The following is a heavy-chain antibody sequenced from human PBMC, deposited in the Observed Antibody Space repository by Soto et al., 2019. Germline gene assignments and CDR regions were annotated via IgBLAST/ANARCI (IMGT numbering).Heavy chain of an antibody. V-gene: IGHV4-59*01. J-gene: IGHJ6*02. D-gene: IGHD4-17*01. CDR2: IYYSGST. CDR3: ERDSYADYRSYYYCGXDA. Sequence: PSETLSLTCTVSGGSISSYYWSWIRQPPGKGLEWIGYIYYSGSTNYNPSLKSRVTISVDTSKNQFSLKLSSVTAADTAVYYCERDSYADYRSYYYCGXDAWDQGTT. CDR1: GGSISSYY.